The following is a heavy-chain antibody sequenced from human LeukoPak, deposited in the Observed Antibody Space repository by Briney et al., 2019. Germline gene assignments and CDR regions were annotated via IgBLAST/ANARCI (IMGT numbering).Heavy chain of an antibody. CDR2: IRQDESER. J-gene: IGHJ6*03. V-gene: IGHV3-7*01. CDR3: ARLSAYYYGSYFYYYMDV. CDR1: GYSFSSYW. D-gene: IGHD3-10*01. Sequence: SGGSLRLSCEGSGYSFSSYWMTWVRQLPGEGPEWVANIRQDESERYFADSVKGRFTISRDNAKKSVYLHMSSLRAEDTALYYCARLSAYYYGSYFYYYMDVWGKGTTVTVSS.